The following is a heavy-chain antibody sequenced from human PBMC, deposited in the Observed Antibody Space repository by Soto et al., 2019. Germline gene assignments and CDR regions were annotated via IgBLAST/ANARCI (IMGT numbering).Heavy chain of an antibody. Sequence: QVQLQESGPGLMKPSETLSLTCTVSGASITGSSYWSWIRQPAGKGLEWIGRFSLSGTTNYNPSLVSRVTMSADVSKNQFSLRLTSVTAADTALYYCARGMTPPGAPAWYYFDSWGQGTLVTVSS. D-gene: IGHD2-8*02. V-gene: IGHV4-4*07. CDR2: FSLSGTT. CDR1: GASITGSSY. CDR3: ARGMTPPGAPAWYYFDS. J-gene: IGHJ4*02.